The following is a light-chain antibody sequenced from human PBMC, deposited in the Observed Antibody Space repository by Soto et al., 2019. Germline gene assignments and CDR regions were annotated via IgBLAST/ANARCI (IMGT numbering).Light chain of an antibody. CDR2: DAS. V-gene: IGKV3-11*01. CDR1: QSVSSY. CDR3: HQRSNWTYT. Sequence: EIVLTQSPATLSLSPGERATISCRASQSVSSYLAWYQQKPGQAPRLLIYDASNMDTGIPARFSGSGSVTDFTLSISSIEQEAFAVYYLHQRSNWTYTFGQGTKLEIK. J-gene: IGKJ2*01.